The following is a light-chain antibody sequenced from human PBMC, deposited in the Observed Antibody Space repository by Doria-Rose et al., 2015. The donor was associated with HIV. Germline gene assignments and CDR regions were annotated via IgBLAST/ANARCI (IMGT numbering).Light chain of an antibody. Sequence: DIVMTQTPETLSVSPGESATLSCRASQSVSTDLAWYQHKPGQAPRLLIWCASTRAIGIPARFSGSGSGTEFALTISSLQSEDFAIYFCHQYNNWPTFGQGTRLDIK. CDR1: QSVSTD. CDR3: HQYNNWPT. J-gene: IGKJ5*01. CDR2: CAS. V-gene: IGKV3-15*01.